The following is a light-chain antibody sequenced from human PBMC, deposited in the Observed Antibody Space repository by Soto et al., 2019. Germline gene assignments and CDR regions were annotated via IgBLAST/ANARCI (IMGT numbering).Light chain of an antibody. J-gene: IGLJ2*01. V-gene: IGLV1-47*01. CDR1: SSNIGSNY. CDR3: AAWDDSLSGVI. CDR2: RNN. Sequence: QSVLTQPPSASGTHGQRVTISCSGASSNIGSNYVYWYQQLPGTAPKLLIYRNNQRPSAVPDRFSGSKSGTSASLAISGLRSEDEADYYCAAWDDSLSGVIFGGGTKLTVL.